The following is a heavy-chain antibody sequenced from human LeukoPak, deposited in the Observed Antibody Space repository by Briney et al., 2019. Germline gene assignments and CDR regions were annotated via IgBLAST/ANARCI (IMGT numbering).Heavy chain of an antibody. CDR2: IYYSGST. J-gene: IGHJ4*02. CDR3: TKGGELMNY. Sequence: SETLSLTCTVSGGSIRSSNYYWGWIRQPPGKGLEWIGNIYYSGSTYYNPSLKSRVTISVDTSKNQFSLRLSSVTAADTAVYYCTKGGELMNYWGQGTLVTVSS. CDR1: GGSIRSSNYY. V-gene: IGHV4-39*01. D-gene: IGHD1-26*01.